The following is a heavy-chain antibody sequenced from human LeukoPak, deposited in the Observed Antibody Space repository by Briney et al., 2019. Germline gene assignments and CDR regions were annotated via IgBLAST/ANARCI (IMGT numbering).Heavy chain of an antibody. CDR3: ARMPLRSVVVTAIGEGYFDY. V-gene: IGHV1-69*04. CDR1: GGTFSTYA. CDR2: IIPILGIA. Sequence: GSSVKVSCKASGGTFSTYAISWLRQAPGQGLEWMGRIIPILGIANYAQKFQGRVTITADKSTSTAYMELSSLRSEDTAVYYCARMPLRSVVVTAIGEGYFDYWGQGTLVTVSS. D-gene: IGHD2-21*02. J-gene: IGHJ4*02.